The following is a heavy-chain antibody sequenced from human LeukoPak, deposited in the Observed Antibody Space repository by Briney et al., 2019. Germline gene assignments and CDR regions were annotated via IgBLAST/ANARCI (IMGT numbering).Heavy chain of an antibody. CDR3: ARQIETDAEQWLVFDY. Sequence: GESLEISCKGSGYSFTSYWIGRVRQMPGKGLEWMGIIYPGDSDTRYSPSFQGQVTISADKSISTAYLQWSSLKASDTAMYYCARQIETDAEQWLVFDYWGQGTLVTVSS. D-gene: IGHD6-19*01. V-gene: IGHV5-51*01. CDR2: IYPGDSDT. J-gene: IGHJ4*02. CDR1: GYSFTSYW.